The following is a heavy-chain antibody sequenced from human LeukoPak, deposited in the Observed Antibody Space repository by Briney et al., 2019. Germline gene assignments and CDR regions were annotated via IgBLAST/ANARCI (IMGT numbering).Heavy chain of an antibody. J-gene: IGHJ6*02. V-gene: IGHV4-34*01. CDR1: GGSFSGYY. CDR3: ARGRHRRITMVRGVHYYGMDV. CDR2: INHSGST. D-gene: IGHD3-10*01. Sequence: KPSETLSLTCAVYGGSFSGYYWSWIRQPPGKGLEWIGEINHSGSTNYNPSLKSRVTISVDTSKNQFSLKLSSVTAADTAVYYCARGRHRRITMVRGVHYYGMDVWGQGTTVTVSS.